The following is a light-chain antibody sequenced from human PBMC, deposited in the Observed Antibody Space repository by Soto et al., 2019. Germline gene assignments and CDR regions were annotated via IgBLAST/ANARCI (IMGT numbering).Light chain of an antibody. Sequence: DIQMTQSPSTLSAFVGDRVTITCRASQSIHNWLAWYQQKPGTAPKFLISTASSLESGIPSSFSGSGSGTEFTLTISSLQTDDVATYYCLHYASYPLSFGGGTRVATK. CDR2: TAS. V-gene: IGKV1-5*03. J-gene: IGKJ4*01. CDR1: QSIHNW. CDR3: LHYASYPLS.